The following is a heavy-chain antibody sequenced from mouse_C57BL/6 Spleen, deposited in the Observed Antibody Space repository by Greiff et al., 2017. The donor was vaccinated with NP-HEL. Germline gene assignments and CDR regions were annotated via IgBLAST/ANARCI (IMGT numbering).Heavy chain of an antibody. Sequence: EVQLQQSGPVLVKPGASVKMSCKASGYTFTDYYMNWVKQSHGKSLEWIGVINPYNGGTSYNQKFKGKATLTVDKSSSTAYMELNSLTSEDSAVYYGATPIGSYPSYWYFDVWGTGTTVTVSS. J-gene: IGHJ1*03. D-gene: IGHD1-1*02. V-gene: IGHV1-19*01. CDR3: ATPIGSYPSYWYFDV. CDR2: INPYNGGT. CDR1: GYTFTDYY.